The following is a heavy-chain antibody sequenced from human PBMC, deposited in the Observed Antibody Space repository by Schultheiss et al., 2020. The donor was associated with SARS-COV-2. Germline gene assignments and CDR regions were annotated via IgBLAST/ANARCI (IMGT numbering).Heavy chain of an antibody. Sequence: SETLSLTCTVSGGSVSSGSYYWSWIRQPPGKGLEWIGYIYYSGRTSYNPSLKSRVTISVDTSKNQFSLKLSSVTAADTAVYYCARRQFYYYGMDVWGQGTTVTVSS. CDR3: ARRQFYYYGMDV. V-gene: IGHV4-61*01. D-gene: IGHD5-24*01. J-gene: IGHJ6*02. CDR2: IYYSGRT. CDR1: GGSVSSGSYY.